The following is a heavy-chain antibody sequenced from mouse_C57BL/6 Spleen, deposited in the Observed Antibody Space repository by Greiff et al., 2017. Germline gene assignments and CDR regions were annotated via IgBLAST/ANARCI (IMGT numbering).Heavy chain of an antibody. V-gene: IGHV5-17*01. CDR3: ARKVLDY. Sequence: EVKLQESGGDLVKPGGSLKLSCAASGFTFSDYGMHWVRQAPEKGLEWVAYISSGSSTIYYADTVKGRFTISRDNAKNTLFLQMTSLRSEDTAMYYCARKVLDYWGQGTTLTVSS. CDR1: GFTFSDYG. J-gene: IGHJ2*01. CDR2: ISSGSSTI.